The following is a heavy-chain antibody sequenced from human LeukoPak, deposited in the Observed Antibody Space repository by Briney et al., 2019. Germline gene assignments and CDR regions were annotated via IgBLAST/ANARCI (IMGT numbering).Heavy chain of an antibody. J-gene: IGHJ4*02. CDR2: IYSGGST. CDR3: ARVRDGDYYDY. D-gene: IGHD3-10*01. CDR1: GFTVSSNY. V-gene: IGHV3-66*01. Sequence: GGSLRLPCAASGFTVSSNYMSWVRQAPGKGLEWVSVIYSGGSTYYADYVKGRFTISRDNSKNTLYLQMNSLRADDAAEYYCARVRDGDYYDYWGQGTQVTVSS.